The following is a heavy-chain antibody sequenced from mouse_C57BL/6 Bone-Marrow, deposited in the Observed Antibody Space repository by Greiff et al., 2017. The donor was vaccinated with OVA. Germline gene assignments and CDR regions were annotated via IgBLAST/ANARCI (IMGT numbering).Heavy chain of an antibody. D-gene: IGHD2-3*01. CDR1: GFTFSSYA. J-gene: IGHJ3*01. Sequence: EVKLVESGGGLVKPGGSLKLSCAASGFTFSSYAMSWVRQTPEKRLEWVATISDGGSYTYYPDNVKGRFTISRDNAKNNLYLQMSHLKSEDTARYYGARGGGLLLSWFAYWGQGTLVTVSA. CDR2: ISDGGSYT. CDR3: ARGGGLLLSWFAY. V-gene: IGHV5-4*03.